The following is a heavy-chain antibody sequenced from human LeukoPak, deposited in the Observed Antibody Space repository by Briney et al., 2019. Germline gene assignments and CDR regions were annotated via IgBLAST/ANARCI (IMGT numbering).Heavy chain of an antibody. CDR1: GFTVSRHY. D-gene: IGHD7-27*01. J-gene: IGHJ3*02. CDR2: IYADGRT. V-gene: IGHV3-53*01. Sequence: LPGGSLRLSCAASGFTVSRHYMSWFRQAPGKGLEWVSAIYADGRTFYADAAKGRFTVSRDNPKNTLYLQMNSLRAEDTAVYYCATLWGGLGGIWGQGTEVTVSS. CDR3: ATLWGGLGGI.